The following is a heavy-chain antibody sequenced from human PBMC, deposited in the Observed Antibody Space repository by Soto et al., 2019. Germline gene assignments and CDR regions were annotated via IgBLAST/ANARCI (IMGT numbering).Heavy chain of an antibody. CDR2: VSAYNRNT. V-gene: IGHV1-18*01. Sequence: ASVKVSCKAYGYTFRNYGITWVRQAPGQGLEWMGWVSAYNRNTNYAQKFQGRVTMTEDTSTDTAYMELSSLRSGDTAVYYCATVRRQWLGTWFDPWGQGTLVPVSS. J-gene: IGHJ5*02. CDR1: GYTFRNYG. D-gene: IGHD6-19*01. CDR3: ATVRRQWLGTWFDP.